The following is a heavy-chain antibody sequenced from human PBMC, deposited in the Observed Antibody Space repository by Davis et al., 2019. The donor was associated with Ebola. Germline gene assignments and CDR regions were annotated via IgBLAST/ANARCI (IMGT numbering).Heavy chain of an antibody. V-gene: IGHV3-49*04. CDR2: IRSKAYGGKP. CDR1: GFTLGDYA. CDR3: AKGPPGLPWGSVQLAFDI. J-gene: IGHJ3*02. D-gene: IGHD2-21*01. Sequence: GESLKTSCRVSGFTLGDYAINWVRQAPGKGLEWVGFIRSKAYGGKPAYAASVKGRFTISRDDSKNTLYLQMNSLRAEDTAVYYCAKGPPGLPWGSVQLAFDIWGQGTMVTVSS.